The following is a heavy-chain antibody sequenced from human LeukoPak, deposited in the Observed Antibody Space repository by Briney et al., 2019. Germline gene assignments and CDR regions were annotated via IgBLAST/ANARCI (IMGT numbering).Heavy chain of an antibody. CDR2: IHSRGDNT. V-gene: IGHV3-23*01. CDR1: GFSFNSFG. CDR3: ARQILRGSYFYYLDV. D-gene: IGHD3-10*01. J-gene: IGHJ6*03. Sequence: GGSLRLPCAASGFSFNSFGMSWVRQTPGKGLEWVSSIHSRGDNTHYADSLEGRFTISRDTWENTVYLQMNRLRVEDTATYYCARQILRGSYFYYLDVWGTGTRSPSP.